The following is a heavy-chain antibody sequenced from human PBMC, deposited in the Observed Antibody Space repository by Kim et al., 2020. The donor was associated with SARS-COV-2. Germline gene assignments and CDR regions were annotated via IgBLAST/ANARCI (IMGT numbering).Heavy chain of an antibody. V-gene: IGHV4-34*01. D-gene: IGHD3-3*01. CDR3: ARAPLLRFLSL. J-gene: IGHJ4*02. Sequence: SETLSLTCAVYGGSFSGYYWSWIRQPPGKGLEWIGEINHSGSTNYNPSLKSRVTISVDTSKNQFSLKLSSVTAADTAVYYCARAPLLRFLSLWGQGTLVTVSS. CDR2: INHSGST. CDR1: GGSFSGYY.